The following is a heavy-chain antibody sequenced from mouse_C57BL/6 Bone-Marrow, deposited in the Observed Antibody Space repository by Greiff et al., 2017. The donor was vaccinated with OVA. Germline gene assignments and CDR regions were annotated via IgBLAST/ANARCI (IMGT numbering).Heavy chain of an antibody. CDR2: ILPGSGST. CDR3: ARYSPYYYGSSYYYWYFDV. D-gene: IGHD1-1*01. CDR1: GYTFTGYW. V-gene: IGHV1-9*01. J-gene: IGHJ1*03. Sequence: QVQLQQSGAELMKPGASVKLSCKATGYTFTGYWIEWVKQRPGHGLEWIGEILPGSGSTNYNEKFKGKATFTADTSSNTAYMQLSSLTTEDSAIYYWARYSPYYYGSSYYYWYFDVWGTGTTVTVSS.